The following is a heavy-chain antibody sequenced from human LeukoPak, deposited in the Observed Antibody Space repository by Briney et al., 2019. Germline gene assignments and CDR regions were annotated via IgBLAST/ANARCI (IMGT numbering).Heavy chain of an antibody. CDR2: ISTYDDNI. D-gene: IGHD3-10*01. Sequence: SVKVSCKASGYTFTTYGLSWVRQAPGQGLEWLGWISTYDDNIKYAQSLQGRLTLTIDTSTSTAYMELRSLTSDDTAVYYCARSGLLWFGESFDYWGQGTLVTVSS. V-gene: IGHV1-18*01. CDR1: GYTFTTYG. CDR3: ARSGLLWFGESFDY. J-gene: IGHJ4*02.